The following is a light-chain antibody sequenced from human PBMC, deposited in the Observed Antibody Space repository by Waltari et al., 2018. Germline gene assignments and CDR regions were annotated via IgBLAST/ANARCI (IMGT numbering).Light chain of an antibody. V-gene: IGKV1-39*01. J-gene: IGKJ2*01. CDR3: QQTYSSPPYT. Sequence: DIQMTQSPSSPSAFVGDRVTITCRASQSISNFLHWYQQKSGKAPKLLIFAASSLQSGVPSRFSGCGSGTEFTLTISGLQVEDFATYYCQQTYSSPPYTFGQGTKLEIK. CDR2: AAS. CDR1: QSISNF.